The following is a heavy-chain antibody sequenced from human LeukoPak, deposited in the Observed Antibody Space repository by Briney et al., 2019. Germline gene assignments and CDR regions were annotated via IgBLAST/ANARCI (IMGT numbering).Heavy chain of an antibody. CDR2: ISYSGGT. CDR1: GGSLSSSNNY. Sequence: SETLSLTCTVSGGSLSSSNNYWGWTRQPPGKGLEWFGSISYSGGTSYNPSLRSRVTISVDTSKNQFSLKLNSVTAADTAVYYCARGGYSYGSWYYYYGMDVWGQGTTVTVSS. D-gene: IGHD5-18*01. CDR3: ARGGYSYGSWYYYYGMDV. V-gene: IGHV4-39*01. J-gene: IGHJ6*02.